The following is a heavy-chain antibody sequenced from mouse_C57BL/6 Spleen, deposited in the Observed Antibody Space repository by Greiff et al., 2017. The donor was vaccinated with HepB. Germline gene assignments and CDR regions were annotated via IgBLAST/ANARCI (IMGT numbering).Heavy chain of an antibody. V-gene: IGHV1-55*01. J-gene: IGHJ2*01. CDR3: AREGSDYYGSSYGY. Sequence: QVQLQQSGAELVKPGASVKMSCKASGYTFTSYWITWVKQRPGQGLEWIGDIYPGSGSTNYNEKFKSKATLTVDTSSSTAYMQLSSLTSEDSAVYYCAREGSDYYGSSYGYWGQGTTLTVSS. CDR2: IYPGSGST. CDR1: GYTFTSYW. D-gene: IGHD1-1*01.